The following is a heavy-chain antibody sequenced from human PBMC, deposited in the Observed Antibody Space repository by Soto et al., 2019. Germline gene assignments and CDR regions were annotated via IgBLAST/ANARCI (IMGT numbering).Heavy chain of an antibody. CDR2: ISASNGNT. Sequence: ASVKVSCKASGYTFTSYGISWVRQAPGQGLEWMGWISASNGNTNYAQKLQGRVTMTTDTSTSTAYMELRSLRSDDTAVYYCARRSAENTPYYDFWSGYYGSYYYYYMDVWGKGTTVTVSS. D-gene: IGHD3-3*01. CDR3: ARRSAENTPYYDFWSGYYGSYYYYYMDV. J-gene: IGHJ6*03. CDR1: GYTFTSYG. V-gene: IGHV1-18*01.